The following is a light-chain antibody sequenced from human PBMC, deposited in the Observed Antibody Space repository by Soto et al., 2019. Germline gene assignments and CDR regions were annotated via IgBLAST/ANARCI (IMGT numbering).Light chain of an antibody. CDR1: HSVDSTQ. V-gene: IGKV3D-20*02. J-gene: IGKJ4*01. CDR3: HQRSNWPLT. Sequence: ENVLTHSAGAVSLSPVERATLSCRTSHSVDSTQLAWYQQKPGQAPRLLIYGASGRATGIPDRFGGSGSGTDFTLTISRMEPEDFAVYYCHQRSNWPLTFGGGTKVDIK. CDR2: GAS.